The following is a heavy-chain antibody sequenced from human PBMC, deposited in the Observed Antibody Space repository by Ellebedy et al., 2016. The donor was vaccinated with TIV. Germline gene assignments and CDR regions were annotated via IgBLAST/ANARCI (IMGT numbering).Heavy chain of an antibody. D-gene: IGHD3-10*01. Sequence: SQTLSLTCAVYGGSFSGYYWSWIRQPPGKGLEWIGEINHSGSTNYNPSLQSRVTISVDTSKNQFSLKLSSVTAADTAVYYCASGAGSGSYYYYYMDVWGKGTTVTVSS. CDR1: GGSFSGYY. V-gene: IGHV4-34*01. J-gene: IGHJ6*03. CDR2: INHSGST. CDR3: ASGAGSGSYYYYYMDV.